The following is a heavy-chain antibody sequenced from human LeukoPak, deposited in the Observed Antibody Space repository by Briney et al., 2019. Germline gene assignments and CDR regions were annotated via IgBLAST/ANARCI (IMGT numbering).Heavy chain of an antibody. CDR1: GFTFSSYD. Sequence: PGGSLRLSCAASGFTFSSYDMHWVRQATGKGLEWVSAIGTAGDTYYPGSVKGRFTISRENAKNSLYLQMNSLRAGDTAVYYCARGKDTAMGRGYYSYYMDVWGKGTTVTVSS. J-gene: IGHJ6*03. D-gene: IGHD5-18*01. CDR3: ARGKDTAMGRGYYSYYMDV. CDR2: IGTAGDT. V-gene: IGHV3-13*01.